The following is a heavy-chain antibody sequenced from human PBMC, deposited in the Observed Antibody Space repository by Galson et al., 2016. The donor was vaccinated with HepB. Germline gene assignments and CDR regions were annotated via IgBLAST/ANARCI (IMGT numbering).Heavy chain of an antibody. Sequence: EPLSLTCTVSGGSISIDSHYWGWIRQPPGKGLEWIGTKYYGGSTYYNPSLQIRVTISVDTSQRQVSLRLSSVTAADTAVYYCVSTSRYSFCSTCSCYFAYWGQGTLVTVSS. CDR3: VSTSRYSFCSTCSCYFAY. V-gene: IGHV4-39*01. CDR1: GGSISIDSHY. J-gene: IGHJ4*02. CDR2: KYYGGST. D-gene: IGHD2-2*01.